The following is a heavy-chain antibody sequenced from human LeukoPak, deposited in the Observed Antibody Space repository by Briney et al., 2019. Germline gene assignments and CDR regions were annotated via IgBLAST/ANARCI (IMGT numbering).Heavy chain of an antibody. CDR2: ISSSGSTK. D-gene: IGHD3-3*01. CDR3: ARGGLTIMGY. CDR1: GITFSSYS. J-gene: IGHJ4*02. Sequence: GGSLRLSCGASGITFSSYSMNWVRQAPGKGLEWVSYISSSGSTKYYADSVKGRFTISRDNARNSLYLQMNSLRAEDTAVYFCARGGLTIMGYWGQGTLVTVSS. V-gene: IGHV3-48*01.